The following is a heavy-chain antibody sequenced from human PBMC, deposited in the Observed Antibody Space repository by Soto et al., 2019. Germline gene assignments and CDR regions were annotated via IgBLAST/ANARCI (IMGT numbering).Heavy chain of an antibody. CDR2: IYYSGST. CDR3: ARDPGSGWTHDGAFDI. Sequence: QVQLQESGPGLVKPSETLSLTCTVSGGSISSYYWSGIRQPPGKGLEWIGYIYYSGSTNYNPSLKSRVTISVDTSKNQFSLKLSSVTAADTAVYYCARDPGSGWTHDGAFDIWGQGTMVTVSS. D-gene: IGHD6-19*01. J-gene: IGHJ3*02. V-gene: IGHV4-59*01. CDR1: GGSISSYY.